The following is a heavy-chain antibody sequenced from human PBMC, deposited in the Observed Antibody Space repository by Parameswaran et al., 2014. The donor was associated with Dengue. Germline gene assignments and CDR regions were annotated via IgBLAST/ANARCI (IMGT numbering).Heavy chain of an antibody. Sequence: WVRQAPGQGLECMGIINPNDGGTNYAQKFLGRVTLTSDTSTRTVYMDLSSLRSEDTAVYYCARGEKDGYFAPSGMDVWGQGTTVTVSS. J-gene: IGHJ6*02. D-gene: IGHD3-9*01. CDR3: ARGEKDGYFAPSGMDV. V-gene: IGHV1-46*01. CDR2: INPNDGGT.